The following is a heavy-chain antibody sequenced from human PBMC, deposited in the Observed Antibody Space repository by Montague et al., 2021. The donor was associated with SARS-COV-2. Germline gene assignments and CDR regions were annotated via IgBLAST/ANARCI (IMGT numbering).Heavy chain of an antibody. V-gene: IGHV3-30*04. D-gene: IGHD4-11*01. J-gene: IGHJ4*02. Sequence: SLRLSCAASGFTFGDYDLHWVRQAPGKGLEWVAVISFDGSHPYYVYSVTVRFTISRDNSKNTLYLQMNILRTEDTAVYYCGRDSPLPSIYSNAIDYWGQGTLVTVSP. CDR3: GRDSPLPSIYSNAIDY. CDR1: GFTFGDYD. CDR2: ISFDGSHP.